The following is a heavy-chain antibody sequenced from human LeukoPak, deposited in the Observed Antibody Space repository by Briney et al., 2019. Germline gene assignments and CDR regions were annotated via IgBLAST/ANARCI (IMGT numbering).Heavy chain of an antibody. D-gene: IGHD3-10*02. CDR1: GLTFSNSA. Sequence: GGTLRLFCAVSGLTFSNSAMTWVRQAPGKGLEWVANIKQGGSEKYYVDSVKGRFTISRDNAKNSLYLQMNSLRAEDTAVYYCAELGITMIGGVWGKGTTVTISS. CDR2: IKQGGSEK. J-gene: IGHJ6*04. CDR3: AELGITMIGGV. V-gene: IGHV3-7*01.